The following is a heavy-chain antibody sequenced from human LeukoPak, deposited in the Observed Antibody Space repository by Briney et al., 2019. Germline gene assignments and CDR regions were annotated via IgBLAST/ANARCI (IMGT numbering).Heavy chain of an antibody. D-gene: IGHD4-17*01. CDR1: GYNFTSHW. V-gene: IGHV5-51*01. CDR3: ARLHDYGLYYFDY. J-gene: IGHJ4*02. CDR2: IYPGDSDS. Sequence: GESLKISCKGSGYNFTSHWIGWVRQMPGKGLEWMGIIYPGDSDSRQSPSLRGQVTISADKSINTAYLQWNSLKASDTAMYYCARLHDYGLYYFDYWGQGTLVTVSS.